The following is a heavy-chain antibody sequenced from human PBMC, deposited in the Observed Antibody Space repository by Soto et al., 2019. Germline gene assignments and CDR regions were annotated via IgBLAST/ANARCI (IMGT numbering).Heavy chain of an antibody. D-gene: IGHD6-19*01. V-gene: IGHV3-23*01. CDR1: GFTFSNYA. Sequence: GGSLILSCAAAGFTFSNYAISWVRQAPGKGLEWVPIISGSGGSTYYADSVKGRFIISRDNSKNTLYLQMNSLRAEDMAVYYCASRSSGWYFDYWGQGTLVTVSS. J-gene: IGHJ4*02. CDR3: ASRSSGWYFDY. CDR2: ISGSGGST.